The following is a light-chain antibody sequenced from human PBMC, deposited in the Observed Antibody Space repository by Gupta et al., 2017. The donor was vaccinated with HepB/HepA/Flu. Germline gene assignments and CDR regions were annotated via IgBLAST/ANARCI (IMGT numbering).Light chain of an antibody. CDR2: YNS. CDR3: QVWDSGSAHVV. J-gene: IGLJ2*01. V-gene: IGLV3-21*04. CDR1: NIGSKS. Sequence: SYVLTQPPSVSVAPGKTATITCGGNNIGSKSVHWYQQKPGQAPVLVIYYNSDRPSGIPERFSGSNSGNTATLTISRVEAGDEADYYCQVWDSGSAHVVLGGGTKLTVL.